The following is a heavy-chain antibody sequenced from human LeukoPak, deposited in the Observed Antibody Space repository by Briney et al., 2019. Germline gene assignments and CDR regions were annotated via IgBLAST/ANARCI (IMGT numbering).Heavy chain of an antibody. CDR1: GFTFSNYA. CDR2: ISASGGST. V-gene: IGHV3-23*01. D-gene: IGHD3-10*01. CDR3: AKGPTRNYYGSGSQFDY. J-gene: IGHJ4*02. Sequence: PGGSLSLSCAASGFTFSNYAMNWVRQAPGNGLEWVSRISASGGSTYYAASVRGRFTISRDNSKNTLYLQMNSLRAEDTAVYYCAKGPTRNYYGSGSQFDYWGQGTLVTVSS.